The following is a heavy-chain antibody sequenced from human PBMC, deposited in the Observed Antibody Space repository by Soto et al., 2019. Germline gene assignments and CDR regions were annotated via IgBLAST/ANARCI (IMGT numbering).Heavy chain of an antibody. CDR2: IYSSGNT. CDR3: GRADYYDSRGYGYYFDY. Sequence: GGSLRLSCAASGFTVSSNYMSWVRQAPGKGLEWVSVIYSSGNTYYADSVKGRFIISRDKSKNTLFLQMNSLRAEDTAVYYWGRADYYDSRGYGYYFDYWGQATLVTSPQ. J-gene: IGHJ4*02. V-gene: IGHV3-66*01. CDR1: GFTVSSNY. D-gene: IGHD3-22*01.